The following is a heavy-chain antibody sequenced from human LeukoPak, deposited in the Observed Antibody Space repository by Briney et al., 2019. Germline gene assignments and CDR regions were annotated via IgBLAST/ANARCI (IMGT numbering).Heavy chain of an antibody. Sequence: PGGSLRLSCAASGFTFSSYAMSWVRQAPGKGLEWVSAISGSGGSTYYADSVNGRFTISRDNSKNTLYLQMNSLRAEDTAVHYCAKGYYYDSSGYSLYYFDYWGQGTLVTVSS. CDR2: ISGSGGST. CDR3: AKGYYYDSSGYSLYYFDY. CDR1: GFTFSSYA. J-gene: IGHJ4*02. V-gene: IGHV3-23*01. D-gene: IGHD3-22*01.